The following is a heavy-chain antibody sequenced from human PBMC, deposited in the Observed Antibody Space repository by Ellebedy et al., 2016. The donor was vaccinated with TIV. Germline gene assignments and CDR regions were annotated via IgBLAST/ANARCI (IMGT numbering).Heavy chain of an antibody. CDR2: ITEYGDTP. Sequence: PGGSLRLSCEASGFIFGNYYMHWVRQAPGKGLEWVARITEYGDTPFYADSVRGRFIISRDNTKNTVFLQMNSLRAEDTAHYYCVRDLREYDWWGQGALVTVSS. V-gene: IGHV3-74*01. D-gene: IGHD2/OR15-2a*01. CDR3: VRDLREYDW. J-gene: IGHJ4*02. CDR1: GFIFGNYY.